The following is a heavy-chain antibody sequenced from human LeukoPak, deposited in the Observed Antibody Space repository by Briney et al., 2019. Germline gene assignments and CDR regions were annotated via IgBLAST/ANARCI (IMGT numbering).Heavy chain of an antibody. J-gene: IGHJ4*01. CDR1: GFTFSSFG. Sequence: GGSLRLSCAASGFTFSSFGMSWVRQVPGKGLEWVSSISSGAGSTYYADSVKGRFTISRDNSKNSLYLQMTSLRADDTAVYYCAKDRLRFCTGGNCYSPVDYWGQGILVTVSS. CDR2: ISSGAGST. D-gene: IGHD2-15*01. V-gene: IGHV3-23*01. CDR3: AKDRLRFCTGGNCYSPVDY.